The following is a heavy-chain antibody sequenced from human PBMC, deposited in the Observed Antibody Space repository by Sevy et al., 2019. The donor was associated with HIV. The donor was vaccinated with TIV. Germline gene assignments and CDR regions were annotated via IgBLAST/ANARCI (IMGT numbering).Heavy chain of an antibody. CDR1: GFTFSNYA. J-gene: IGHJ4*02. V-gene: IGHV3-33*01. Sequence: GGSLRLSCAASGFTFSNYAMHWVRQAPGKGLEWVAIIWYDGSNKYYADSVKGRFIISRDNSKNTLYLQMNSLRAEDTAVYYCARDLGIAVAPDYWGQGTLVTVSS. CDR2: IWYDGSNK. CDR3: ARDLGIAVAPDY. D-gene: IGHD6-19*01.